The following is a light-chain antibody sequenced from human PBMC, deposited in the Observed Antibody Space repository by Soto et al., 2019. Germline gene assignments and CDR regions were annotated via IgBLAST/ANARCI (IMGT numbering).Light chain of an antibody. J-gene: IGKJ1*01. Sequence: IKMTQSPSTLSASVGDRVTITCRASQTISSRLAWYQQKPGKAHKLLIYKASTLKSGVQSRFSGSGSGTEFTLTIRSLQPDDFATYYCKHYNSYSEAFGQGTKVDIK. CDR1: QTISSR. V-gene: IGKV1-5*03. CDR3: KHYNSYSEA. CDR2: KAS.